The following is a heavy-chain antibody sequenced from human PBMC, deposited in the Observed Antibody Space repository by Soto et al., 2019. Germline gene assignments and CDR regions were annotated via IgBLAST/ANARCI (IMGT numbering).Heavy chain of an antibody. J-gene: IGHJ6*02. V-gene: IGHV4-59*01. D-gene: IGHD6-13*01. Sequence: SETLSLTCTVSGGSISSYYWSWIRQPPGKGLEWIGYIYYSGSTNYNPSLKSRVTISVDTSKNQFSLKLSSVTAADTAVYYCARAGGAAAHKGGMDVWGQGTTVTVSS. CDR1: GGSISSYY. CDR2: IYYSGST. CDR3: ARAGGAAAHKGGMDV.